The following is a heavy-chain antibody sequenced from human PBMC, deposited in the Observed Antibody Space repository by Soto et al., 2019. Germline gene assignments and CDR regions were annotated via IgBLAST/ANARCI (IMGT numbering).Heavy chain of an antibody. CDR3: AKDGGSDYYGMDV. CDR1: GFTFSSYG. J-gene: IGHJ6*02. V-gene: IGHV3-30*18. CDR2: ISYDGSNK. Sequence: QVQLVESGGGVVQPGRSLRLSCAASGFTFSSYGMHWVRQAPGKGLEWVAVISYDGSNKYYADSVKGRFTISRDNSKNTLYLQMNSLRAEDTAVYYCAKDGGSDYYGMDVWGQGTTVTVSS. D-gene: IGHD3-16*01.